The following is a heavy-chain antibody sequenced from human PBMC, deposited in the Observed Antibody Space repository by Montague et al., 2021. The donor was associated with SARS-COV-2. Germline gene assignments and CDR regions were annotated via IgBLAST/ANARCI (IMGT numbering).Heavy chain of an antibody. CDR3: ARVGRGSSWYEVAFDI. V-gene: IGHV4-59*01. CDR2: IYNSGST. J-gene: IGHJ3*02. Sequence: SETLSLTCTVSGGSISRYPWTWIRQPPGKGLERIGYIYNSGSTNYNPSPTSRVTISVDTSKNQFSLKLSSVAAADTAVYYCARVGRGSSWYEVAFDIWGQGTMVTVSS. D-gene: IGHD6-13*01. CDR1: GGSISRYP.